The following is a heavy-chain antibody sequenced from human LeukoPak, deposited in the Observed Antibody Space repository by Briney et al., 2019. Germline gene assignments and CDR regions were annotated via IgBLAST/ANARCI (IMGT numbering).Heavy chain of an antibody. Sequence: SETLSLTCTVSGGSISSYYWSWIRQPPGKGLEWIGYIYYSGSTNYNPSLKSRVTISVDTSKNQFSLKLSSVTAADTAVYYCARDTVTATTPGTFDYWGQGTLVTVSS. CDR1: GGSISSYY. D-gene: IGHD1-20*01. CDR3: ARDTVTATTPGTFDY. CDR2: IYYSGST. V-gene: IGHV4-59*01. J-gene: IGHJ4*02.